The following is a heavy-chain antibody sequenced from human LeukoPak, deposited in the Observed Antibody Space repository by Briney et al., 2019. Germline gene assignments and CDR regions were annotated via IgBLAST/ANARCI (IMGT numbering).Heavy chain of an antibody. Sequence: GGSLRLSCAASGFTFSSYWMSWVRQAPGKGLEWVANIKQDGSEKYYVDSVKGRFTISRDNAKNSLYLQMNSLRAEDTAVYYCAREASSSSWYYFDYWGQGTLVTVSS. J-gene: IGHJ4*02. V-gene: IGHV3-7*03. CDR1: GFTFSSYW. CDR2: IKQDGSEK. CDR3: AREASSSSWYYFDY. D-gene: IGHD6-13*01.